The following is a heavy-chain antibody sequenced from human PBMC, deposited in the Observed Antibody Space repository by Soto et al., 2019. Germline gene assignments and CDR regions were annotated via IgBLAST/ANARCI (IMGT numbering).Heavy chain of an antibody. CDR2: IWYDGSNK. V-gene: IGHV3-33*01. CDR3: ARVWRGDYYYYYMDV. Sequence: PGGSLRLSCAASGFTFSSYGMHWVRQAPGKGLEWVAVIWYDGSNKYYADSVKGRFTISRDNSKNTLYLQMNSLRAEDTAVYYCARVWRGDYYYYYMDVWGKGTTVTVSS. J-gene: IGHJ6*03. D-gene: IGHD3-3*01. CDR1: GFTFSSYG.